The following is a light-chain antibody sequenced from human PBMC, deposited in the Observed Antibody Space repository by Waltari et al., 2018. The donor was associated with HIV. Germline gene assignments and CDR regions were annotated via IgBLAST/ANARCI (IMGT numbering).Light chain of an antibody. CDR2: DVD. CDR1: DSDFGIYNF. Sequence: AVTQPASVSGLPGQSTTISCTGGDSDFGIYNFVSWYQQHSGKPPKLILYDVDSRASGVSDRFSGSMSGNTASLTISGLRAEDEAHYYCASFTGDNTVMFGGGTEVTVL. V-gene: IGLV2-14*03. J-gene: IGLJ3*02. CDR3: ASFTGDNTVM.